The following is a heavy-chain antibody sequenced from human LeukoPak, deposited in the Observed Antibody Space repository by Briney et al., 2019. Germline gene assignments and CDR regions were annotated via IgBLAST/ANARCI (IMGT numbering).Heavy chain of an antibody. CDR1: GGSISSYY. CDR3: ARSLHCSGSSCYSSWFDP. CDR2: IYYSGST. J-gene: IGHJ5*02. Sequence: SGTLSLTCTVSGGSISSYYWSWIRQPPGKGLEWIGYIYYSGSTNYNSSLKSRVTISVDTSKNQFSLKLSSVTAADTAVYYCARSLHCSGSSCYSSWFDPWGQGTLVTVSS. D-gene: IGHD2-15*01. V-gene: IGHV4-59*01.